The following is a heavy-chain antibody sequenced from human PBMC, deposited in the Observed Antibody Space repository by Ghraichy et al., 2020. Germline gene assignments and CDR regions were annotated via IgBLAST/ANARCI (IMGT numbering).Heavy chain of an antibody. CDR3: ARGRVTMIVVVTPHFDY. Sequence: SETLSLTCAVYGGSFSGYYWSWIRQPPGKGLEWIGEINHSGSTNYNPSLKSRVTISVDTSKNQFSLKLSSVTAADTAVYYCARGRVTMIVVVTPHFDYWGQGTLVTVSS. J-gene: IGHJ4*02. CDR1: GGSFSGYY. CDR2: INHSGST. V-gene: IGHV4-34*01. D-gene: IGHD3-22*01.